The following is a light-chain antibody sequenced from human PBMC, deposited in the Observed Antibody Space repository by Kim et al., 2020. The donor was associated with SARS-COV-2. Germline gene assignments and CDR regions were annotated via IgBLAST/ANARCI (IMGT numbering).Light chain of an antibody. V-gene: IGLV3-19*01. CDR3: NSRDSSGNHLV. CDR2: GKN. CDR1: SLRSYY. Sequence: ALGQTVRITCQGDSLRSYYASWYQQKPGQAPVLVIYGKNNRPSWIPDRFSGSSSGNTASLTITGAQAEDEADYYCNSRDSSGNHLVFGGGTQLTVL. J-gene: IGLJ2*01.